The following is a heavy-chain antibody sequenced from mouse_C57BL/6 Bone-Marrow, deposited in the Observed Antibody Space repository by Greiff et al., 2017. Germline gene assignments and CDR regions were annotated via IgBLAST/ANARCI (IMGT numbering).Heavy chain of an antibody. V-gene: IGHV1-81*01. CDR2: IYPRSGNT. D-gene: IGHD1-1*01. J-gene: IGHJ1*03. CDR1: GYTFTRYG. Sequence: VQLQQSGAELARPGASVKLSCKASGYTFTRYGISWVKQRTGQGLEWIGEIYPRSGNTYYNEKFKGKATLTADKSSSTAYMALRSLTSENSAVYFCEHYYGSSSWYFDVWGTGTTVTVSS. CDR3: EHYYGSSSWYFDV.